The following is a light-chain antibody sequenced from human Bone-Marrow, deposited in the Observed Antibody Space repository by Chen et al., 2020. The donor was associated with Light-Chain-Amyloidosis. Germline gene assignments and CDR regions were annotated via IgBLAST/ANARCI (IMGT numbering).Light chain of an antibody. V-gene: IGLV3-21*02. CDR3: QVWDRSSDRPG. Sequence: SYLLTQPSSVSVAPGQTATIACGGNNIGSTSVHWYQQTPGQAPLLVVYDDSDRPSGIPERLSGSNSGNTATLTISRVEAGDEADYYCQVWDRSSDRPGFGGGTKLTVL. J-gene: IGLJ3*02. CDR2: DDS. CDR1: NIGSTS.